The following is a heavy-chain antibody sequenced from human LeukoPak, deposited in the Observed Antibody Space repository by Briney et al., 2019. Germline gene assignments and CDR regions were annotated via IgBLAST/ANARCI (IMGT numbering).Heavy chain of an antibody. CDR3: ARDLQGMTY. Sequence: GSLRLSCAVSGFTFSTYSMNWVRQAPGKGLEWVSFISSSSSSLKYADSMKGRFTISRDNAKNSVYLQMNNLRAEDTAVYYCARDLQGMTYWGQGTLVTVSS. CDR2: ISSSSSSL. V-gene: IGHV3-21*01. CDR1: GFTFSTYS. J-gene: IGHJ4*02.